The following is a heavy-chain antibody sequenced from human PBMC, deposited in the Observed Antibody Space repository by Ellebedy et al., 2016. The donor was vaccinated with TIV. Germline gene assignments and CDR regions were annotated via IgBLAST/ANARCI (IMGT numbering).Heavy chain of an antibody. D-gene: IGHD6-13*01. CDR3: ARDPSHQYSSSWYEVGY. CDR1: GYTFTSYG. Sequence: AASVKVSCKASGYTFTSYGISWVRQAPGQGLEWMGIINPSGGSTSYAQKFQGRVTMTRDTSTSTVYMELSSLRSEDTAVYYCARDPSHQYSSSWYEVGYWGQGTLVTVSS. V-gene: IGHV1-46*01. CDR2: INPSGGST. J-gene: IGHJ4*02.